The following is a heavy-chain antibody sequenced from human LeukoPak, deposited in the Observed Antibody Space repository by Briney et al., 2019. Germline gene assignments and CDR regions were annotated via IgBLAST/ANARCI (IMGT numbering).Heavy chain of an antibody. CDR2: IKQDGSEK. J-gene: IGHJ4*02. CDR3: ASQYSGYAYFDH. D-gene: IGHD5-12*01. V-gene: IGHV3-7*01. CDR1: GFTFSNYW. Sequence: PGGSLRLSCAASGFTFSNYWMSWVRQAPEKGLEWVANIKQDGSEKYYVDSVKGRFTISRDDAKNSLYLQMNSLRDEDTAVYYCASQYSGYAYFDHWGQGTLVTVSS.